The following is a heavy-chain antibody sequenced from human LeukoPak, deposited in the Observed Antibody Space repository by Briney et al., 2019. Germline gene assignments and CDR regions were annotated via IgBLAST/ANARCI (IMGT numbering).Heavy chain of an antibody. D-gene: IGHD6-19*01. CDR1: GFTFGIYW. Sequence: PGGSLRLSCAASGFTFGIYWMSWVRQAPGEGLEWVSNIKQEVGVNYYMGSVKGRFTIPRDNAKNSLFRQMTSLRAEDTAINYCVKNEGSGWYVPTAIDYWGQGTLVTVSS. V-gene: IGHV3-7*01. CDR3: VKNEGSGWYVPTAIDY. J-gene: IGHJ4*02. CDR2: IKQEVGVN.